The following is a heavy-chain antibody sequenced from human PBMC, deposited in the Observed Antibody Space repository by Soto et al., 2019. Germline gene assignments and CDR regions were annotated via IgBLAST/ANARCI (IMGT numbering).Heavy chain of an antibody. D-gene: IGHD3-3*01. CDR1: GGSFSSDSFI. CDR3: TTDPVLRFLEWSQEKGY. V-gene: IGHV4-31*03. CDR2: INYSGTT. Sequence: SETLSLTCSVSGGSFSSDSFIWSWVRQFPGKGLEWIGYINYSGTTYYNPSLRSRITMSVDTSKNQFSLNLSSVTAEDTAVYYCTTDPVLRFLEWSQEKGYWGQGTLVTVSS. J-gene: IGHJ4*02.